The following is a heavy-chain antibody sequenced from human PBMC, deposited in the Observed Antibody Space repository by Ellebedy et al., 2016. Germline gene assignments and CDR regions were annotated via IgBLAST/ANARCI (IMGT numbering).Heavy chain of an antibody. Sequence: GGFLRLSXKGSGYSFTSYWIGWVRQMPGKGLEWMGIIYPGDSDTRYSPSFQGQVTISANKSISTAYLQWSSLKASDTAMYYCARVLVVVPAVEYYYYMDVWGKGTTVTVSS. D-gene: IGHD2-2*01. CDR1: GYSFTSYW. CDR3: ARVLVVVPAVEYYYYMDV. CDR2: IYPGDSDT. V-gene: IGHV5-51*01. J-gene: IGHJ6*03.